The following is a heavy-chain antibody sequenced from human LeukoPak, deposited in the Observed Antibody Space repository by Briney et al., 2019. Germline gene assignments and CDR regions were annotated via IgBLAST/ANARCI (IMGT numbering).Heavy chain of an antibody. D-gene: IGHD1-1*01. CDR2: INPSNGDT. CDR1: GYTFTYHY. J-gene: IGHJ4*02. V-gene: IGHV1-46*01. CDR3: ARESDVGKDFDC. Sequence: ASVKVSCKASGYTFTYHYIHLVRQAPGQGLGWMGIINPSNGDTNYAQRFQGRVTMTRDTSTSTVYMELSSLDSEDTAVYYCARESDVGKDFDCWGQGTLVTVSS.